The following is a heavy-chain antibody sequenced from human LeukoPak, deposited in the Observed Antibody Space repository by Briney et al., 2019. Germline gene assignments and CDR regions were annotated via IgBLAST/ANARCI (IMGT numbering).Heavy chain of an antibody. CDR1: GFTFSSYA. V-gene: IGHV3-30-3*01. J-gene: IGHJ4*02. D-gene: IGHD5-18*01. Sequence: PGGSLRLSCAASGFTFSSYAMHWVRQAPGKGLEWVAVISYDGSNKYYADSVKGRFTISRDNSKNTPYLQMNSLRAEDTAVYYCARAQCRYSYGCPFDYWGQGTLVTVSS. CDR2: ISYDGSNK. CDR3: ARAQCRYSYGCPFDY.